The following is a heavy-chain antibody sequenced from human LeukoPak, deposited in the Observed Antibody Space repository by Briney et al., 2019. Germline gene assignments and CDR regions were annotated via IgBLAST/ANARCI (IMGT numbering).Heavy chain of an antibody. CDR3: ARGLGYCSGGSCYSDY. CDR2: IYYSGIT. CDR1: GGSISSSNYY. Sequence: SETLSLTCTVSGGSISSSNYYWGWIRQPPGKGLEWIGSIYYSGITYYKPSLKSRVTISVDTSKNQFSLKLSSVTAADTAVYYCARGLGYCSGGSCYSDYWGQGTLVTVSS. V-gene: IGHV4-39*07. D-gene: IGHD2-15*01. J-gene: IGHJ4*02.